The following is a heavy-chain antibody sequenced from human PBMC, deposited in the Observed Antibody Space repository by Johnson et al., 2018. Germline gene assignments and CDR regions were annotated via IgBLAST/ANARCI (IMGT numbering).Heavy chain of an antibody. CDR2: INNDGSSA. V-gene: IGHV3-74*01. D-gene: IGHD3-10*01. CDR3: SRGSGGLDY. Sequence: VQLQESGGGLVQPGESLRLSCAASGFTFSNYWMHWVRQVPGKGLEWVSHINNDGSSASYADSVKGRVTISRDNVKKTVFLQMNSLRVEDAAMYYCSRGSGGLDYWGQGTPVTVSA. CDR1: GFTFSNYW. J-gene: IGHJ4*02.